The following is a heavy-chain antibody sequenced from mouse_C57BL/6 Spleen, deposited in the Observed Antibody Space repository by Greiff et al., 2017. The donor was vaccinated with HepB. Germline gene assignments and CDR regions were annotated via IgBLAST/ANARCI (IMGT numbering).Heavy chain of an antibody. Sequence: QSGAELMKPGASVKLSCKATGYTFTGYWIEWVKQRPGHGLEWIGEILPGSGSTNYNEKFKGKATFTADTSSNTAYMQLSSLTTEDSAIYSCARGEVYYDDPAWFAYWGQGTLVTVSA. V-gene: IGHV1-9*01. CDR1: GYTFTGYW. CDR2: ILPGSGST. D-gene: IGHD2-13*01. J-gene: IGHJ3*01. CDR3: ARGEVYYDDPAWFAY.